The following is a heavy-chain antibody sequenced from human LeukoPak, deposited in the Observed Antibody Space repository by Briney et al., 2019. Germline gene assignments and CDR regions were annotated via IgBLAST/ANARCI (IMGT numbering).Heavy chain of an antibody. CDR1: GFTFSSYG. D-gene: IGHD5-18*01. CDR2: IWYDGSNK. J-gene: IGHJ4*02. Sequence: GGSLRLSCAASGFTFSSYGMHWVRQAPGKGLEWVAVIWYDGSNKYYADSVKGRFTISRDNSKNTLYLQMNNLRGEDTAIYYCAGRITGYSSGYVFWGQGTLVTVSS. V-gene: IGHV3-33*01. CDR3: AGRITGYSSGYVF.